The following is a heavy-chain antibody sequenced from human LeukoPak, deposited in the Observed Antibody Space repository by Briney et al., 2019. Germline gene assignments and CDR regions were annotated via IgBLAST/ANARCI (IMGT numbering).Heavy chain of an antibody. CDR3: ARESTQGVMDV. CDR2: IYPSGST. Sequence: SETLSLTCNVSGGSISSGNYFWNWMRQPAGKGLDWIGRIYPSGSTNYNPSLKSRVTSAVDTSKNQFSLRLSSVTAADTAVYYCARESTQGVMDVWGQGTTVTVSS. J-gene: IGHJ6*02. CDR1: GGSISSGNYF. V-gene: IGHV4-61*02.